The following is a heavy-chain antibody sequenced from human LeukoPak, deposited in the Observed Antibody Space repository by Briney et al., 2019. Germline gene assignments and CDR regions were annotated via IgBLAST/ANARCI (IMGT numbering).Heavy chain of an antibody. V-gene: IGHV4-30-2*01. CDR3: AREATDYYGSGSYGWFDP. D-gene: IGHD3-10*01. Sequence: SETLSLTCAASGGSISSGGYSWNWIRQPPGKGLEWIGYIYHSGSTYYNPSLKSRVTISVDRSKNQFSLKLSSVTAADTAVYYCAREATDYYGSGSYGWFDPWGQGTLVTVSS. CDR1: GGSISSGGYS. CDR2: IYHSGST. J-gene: IGHJ5*02.